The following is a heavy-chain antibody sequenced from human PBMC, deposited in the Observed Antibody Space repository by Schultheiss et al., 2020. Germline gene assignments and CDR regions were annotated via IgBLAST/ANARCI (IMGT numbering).Heavy chain of an antibody. V-gene: IGHV3-30*18. CDR2: ISYDGSNK. CDR3: AKDRVYINYDPVGNYYGMDV. Sequence: WGSLRLSCAASGFTFSSYAMSWVRQAPGKGLEWVAVISYDGSNKYYADSVKGRFTISRDNSQNTLYLQMNSLRAEDTAVYYCAKDRVYINYDPVGNYYGMDVWGQGTTVTVSS. J-gene: IGHJ6*02. CDR1: GFTFSSYA. D-gene: IGHD4-11*01.